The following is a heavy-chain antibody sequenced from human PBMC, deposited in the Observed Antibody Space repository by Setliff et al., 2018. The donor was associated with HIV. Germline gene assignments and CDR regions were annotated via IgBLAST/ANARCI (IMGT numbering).Heavy chain of an antibody. V-gene: IGHV1-24*01. CDR1: GYTLTELS. D-gene: IGHD6-19*01. Sequence: ASVKVSCKVSGYTLTELSMHWVRQAPGKGLEWMGGFAPEYDKTFYAQKFQGRVTMSEDTSTDTAYMELSSLRSEDTAVYYCATDGAPGLSELAATGYFDLWGRGTLVTVSS. J-gene: IGHJ2*01. CDR2: FAPEYDKT. CDR3: ATDGAPGLSELAATGYFDL.